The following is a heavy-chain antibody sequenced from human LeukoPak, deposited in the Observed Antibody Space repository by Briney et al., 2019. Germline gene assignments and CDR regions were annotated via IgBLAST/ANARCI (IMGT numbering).Heavy chain of an antibody. J-gene: IGHJ4*02. Sequence: SETLSLTCTVSGGSISSYYWSCIRQPPGKGLEWIGYMFYSGSTNYNPSLKSRVTISVDTSKNQFSLRLTSVTAADTAVYYCAAYDSSGYAFHYWGQGTLVTVSS. CDR1: GGSISSYY. CDR2: MFYSGST. V-gene: IGHV4-59*01. D-gene: IGHD3-22*01. CDR3: AAYDSSGYAFHY.